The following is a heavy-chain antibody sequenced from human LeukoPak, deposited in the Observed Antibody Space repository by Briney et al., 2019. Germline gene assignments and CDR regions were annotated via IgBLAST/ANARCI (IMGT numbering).Heavy chain of an antibody. CDR1: GYSFTSYW. Sequence: GESLKISCKGSGYSFTSYWIGWVRQMPGKGLEWMGIIYPGDSDTRYSPSFQGQVIISADKSISTAYLQWSSLKASDTAMYYCARPYCSSTSCLNWFDPWGQGTLVTVSS. CDR3: ARPYCSSTSCLNWFDP. J-gene: IGHJ5*02. CDR2: IYPGDSDT. V-gene: IGHV5-51*01. D-gene: IGHD2-2*01.